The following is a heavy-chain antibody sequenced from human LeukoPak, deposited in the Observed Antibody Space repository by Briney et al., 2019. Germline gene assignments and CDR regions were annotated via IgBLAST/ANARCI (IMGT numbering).Heavy chain of an antibody. CDR2: ISSSSSTI. CDR3: AREERIAAAGTNGWFDP. V-gene: IGHV3-48*01. CDR1: GFTFSSYS. J-gene: IGHJ5*02. D-gene: IGHD6-13*01. Sequence: GGSLKLSCAASGFTFSSYSMNWVRQAPGKGLEWVSYISSSSSTIYYADSGKGRFTISRDNAKNSLYLQMNSLRAEDTAVYYCAREERIAAAGTNGWFDPWGQGTLVTVSS.